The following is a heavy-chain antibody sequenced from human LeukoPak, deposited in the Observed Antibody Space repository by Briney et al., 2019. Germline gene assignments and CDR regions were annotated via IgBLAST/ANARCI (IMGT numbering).Heavy chain of an antibody. CDR3: AKALGLRYYFNY. CDR1: GFTFSSHA. CDR2: ISESGGST. Sequence: SGGSLRLSCAASGFTFSSHAMSWVRRAPGKGLEWASTISESGGSTYYADSVKGRFTISRDNSKNTLYLQMNSLGAADTAVYYCAKALGLRYYFNYWGPGTLVTVSS. V-gene: IGHV3-23*01. J-gene: IGHJ4*02.